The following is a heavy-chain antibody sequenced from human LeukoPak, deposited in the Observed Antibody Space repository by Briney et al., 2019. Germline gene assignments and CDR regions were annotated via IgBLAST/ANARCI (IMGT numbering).Heavy chain of an antibody. J-gene: IGHJ6*02. CDR1: GYTFTSYA. V-gene: IGHV7-4-1*02. Sequence: ASVKVSCKASGYTFTSYAMNWVRQAPGQGLEWMGWINTNTGNPTYAQGFTGRFVFSLDTSVSTAYLQISSLKAEDTAVYYCASPIRVVIIPGGYGMDVWGQGTTVTVSS. D-gene: IGHD3-3*01. CDR3: ASPIRVVIIPGGYGMDV. CDR2: INTNTGNP.